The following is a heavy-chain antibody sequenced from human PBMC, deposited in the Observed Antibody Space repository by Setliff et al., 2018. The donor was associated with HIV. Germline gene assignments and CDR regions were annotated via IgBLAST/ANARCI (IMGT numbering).Heavy chain of an antibody. J-gene: IGHJ4*02. D-gene: IGHD2-21*02. CDR3: AHVGGGGNSAYFDF. CDR1: GFSLSTYGVG. Sequence: SGPTLVNATQTLTLTCTFSGFSLSTYGVGMGWIRQPPGKALEWLSVIYWDDNKRYSPSLKSRLTISKDTSKNQVVLTMTNMDPVDTATYYCAHVGGGGNSAYFDFWGQGTLVTVTS. CDR2: IYWDDNK. V-gene: IGHV2-5*02.